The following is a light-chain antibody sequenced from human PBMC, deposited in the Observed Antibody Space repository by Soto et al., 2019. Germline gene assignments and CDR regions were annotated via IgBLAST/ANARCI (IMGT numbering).Light chain of an antibody. CDR3: QQSYSTPTT. J-gene: IGKJ4*01. CDR2: WAS. V-gene: IGKV4-1*01. CDR1: QSVLFSSNNENY. Sequence: DIVLTQSPDSLAVSLGERATINCKSSQSVLFSSNNENYLAWYQQKPGQPPKLLIHWASTRESGVPDRFSGSGSGTDFTLTISSLQAEDVAVYYCQQSYSTPTTFRGGTKVEIK.